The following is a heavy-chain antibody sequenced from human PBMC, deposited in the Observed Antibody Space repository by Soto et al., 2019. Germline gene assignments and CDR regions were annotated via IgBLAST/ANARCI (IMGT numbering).Heavy chain of an antibody. CDR1: GYTFTSYG. Sequence: VKVSCKASGYTFTSYGISWVRQAPGQGLEWMGWISAYNGNTNYAQKLQGRVTMTTDTSTSTAYMELRSLRSDDTAVYYCARGIRSTRDYYGMDVWGQGTTVTVSS. CDR3: ARGIRSTRDYYGMDV. CDR2: ISAYNGNT. D-gene: IGHD4-17*01. V-gene: IGHV1-18*01. J-gene: IGHJ6*02.